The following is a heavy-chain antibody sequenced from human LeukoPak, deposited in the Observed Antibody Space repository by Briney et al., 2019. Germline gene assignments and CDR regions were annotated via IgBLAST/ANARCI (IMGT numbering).Heavy chain of an antibody. D-gene: IGHD3-22*01. Sequence: ASVKVSCKASGGTFSSYAISWVRQAPGQGLEWMGGIIPIFGTANHAQKFQGRVTITADESTSTAYMELSSLRSEDTAVYYCARFRRDYDSSGHAHYYGMDVWGQGTTVTVSS. CDR3: ARFRRDYDSSGHAHYYGMDV. CDR2: IIPIFGTA. J-gene: IGHJ6*02. V-gene: IGHV1-69*13. CDR1: GGTFSSYA.